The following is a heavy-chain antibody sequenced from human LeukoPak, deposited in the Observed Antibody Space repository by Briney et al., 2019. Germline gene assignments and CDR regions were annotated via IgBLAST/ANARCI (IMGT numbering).Heavy chain of an antibody. D-gene: IGHD6-13*01. CDR3: ARDLLIIAAASPLEY. Sequence: SVKVSCEAFGGTFSSYAISWVRQAPGQGLEWMGRIIPIFGTANYAQKFQGRVTITTDESTSTAYMELSSLRSEDTAVYYCARDLLIIAAASPLEYWGQGTLVTVSS. J-gene: IGHJ4*02. V-gene: IGHV1-69*05. CDR1: GGTFSSYA. CDR2: IIPIFGTA.